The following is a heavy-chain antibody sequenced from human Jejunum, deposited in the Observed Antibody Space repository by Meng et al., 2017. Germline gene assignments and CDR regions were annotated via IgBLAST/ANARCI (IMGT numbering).Heavy chain of an antibody. D-gene: IGHD2-21*01. J-gene: IGHJ2*01. V-gene: IGHV3-74*01. CDR3: ARGAYLNWYLDL. CDR1: GFNFNTYW. Sequence: GESLKISCAASGFNFNTYWMHWVRQAPGKGLVWVSRINSDGSTTNYADSVKGRFTISRDNAKNTLYLQMNSLRVEDTAVYYCARGAYLNWYLDLWGRGNLVTVSS. CDR2: INSDGSTT.